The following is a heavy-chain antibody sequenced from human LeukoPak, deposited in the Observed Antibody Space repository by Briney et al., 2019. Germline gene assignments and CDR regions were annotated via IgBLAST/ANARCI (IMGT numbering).Heavy chain of an antibody. J-gene: IGHJ4*02. CDR2: ISAYNGNT. CDR1: GYTFTSYG. V-gene: IGHV1-18*01. CDR3: ARVLGVGDYYGSGSYYNDY. Sequence: ASVKVSCKASGYTFTSYGISWVRQAPGQGLEWMGWISAYNGNTNYAQKLQGRVTMTTDTSTSTAYMELRSLRSDDTAVYYCARVLGVGDYYGSGSYYNDYWGQGTLVTVSS. D-gene: IGHD3-10*01.